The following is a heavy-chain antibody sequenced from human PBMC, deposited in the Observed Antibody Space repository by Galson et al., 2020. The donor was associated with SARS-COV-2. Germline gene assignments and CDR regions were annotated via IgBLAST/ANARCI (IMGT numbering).Heavy chain of an antibody. V-gene: IGHV3-48*02. CDR2: ITGRSTAI. Sequence: GGSLRLSCVASGFTFGSHTMSWVRQAPGKGLEWISYITGRSTAIYYADSVKGRFTVSRDNDKNSLYLQMNSLRDDDTALYYCAREFFDNVKGISDWYFDLWVRGTLVTVSS. J-gene: IGHJ2*01. D-gene: IGHD2-8*01. CDR1: GFTFGSHT. CDR3: AREFFDNVKGISDWYFDL.